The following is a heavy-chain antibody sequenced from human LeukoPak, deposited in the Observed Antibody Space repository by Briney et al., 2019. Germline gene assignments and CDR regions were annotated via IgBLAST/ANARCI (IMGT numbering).Heavy chain of an antibody. D-gene: IGHD1-26*01. J-gene: IGHJ4*02. CDR3: AKGGKWDVTPFDY. CDR1: GFTFRSHV. V-gene: IGHV3-23*01. Sequence: GGSLRLSCVGSGFTFRSHVMSWVRQAPEKGLEFVSGIYENGGTTYYADSVKGRFSISRDNSKNTLYLQMDSLRGEDTAVYYCAKGGKWDVTPFDYWGQGTLVTVSS. CDR2: IYENGGTT.